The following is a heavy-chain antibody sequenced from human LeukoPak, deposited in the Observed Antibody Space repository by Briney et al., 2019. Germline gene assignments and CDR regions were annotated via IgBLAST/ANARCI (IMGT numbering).Heavy chain of an antibody. CDR1: GFTFISYW. V-gene: IGHV3-7*03. J-gene: IGHJ3*02. Sequence: GGSLRLSCAASGFTFISYWMSWVRQPPGKGLAGVAHIKKDRSEKYYLDSAKGRFTISRDNAKNSLYQQKKSLRAEDTALYYCAKDMDSSYNYDAFDIWGQGTMVTVSA. D-gene: IGHD5-12*01. CDR3: AKDMDSSYNYDAFDI. CDR2: IKKDRSEK.